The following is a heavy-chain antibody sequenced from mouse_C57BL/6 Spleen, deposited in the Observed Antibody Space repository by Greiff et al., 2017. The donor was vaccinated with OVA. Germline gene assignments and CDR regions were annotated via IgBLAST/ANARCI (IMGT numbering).Heavy chain of an antibody. J-gene: IGHJ2*01. CDR1: GYTFTDYE. Sequence: QVQLKESGAELVRPGASVTLSCKASGYTFTDYEMHWVKQTPVHGLEWIGAIDPETGGTAYTQKFKGKAILTADKSSSTAYLKLRSLTSEDSAVYYCRRRDYYGSSYVWGQGTTLTVSS. V-gene: IGHV1-15*01. D-gene: IGHD1-1*01. CDR3: RRRDYYGSSYV. CDR2: IDPETGGT.